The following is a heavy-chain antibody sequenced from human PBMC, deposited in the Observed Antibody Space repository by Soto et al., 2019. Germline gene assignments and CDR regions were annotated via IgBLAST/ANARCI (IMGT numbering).Heavy chain of an antibody. Sequence: EVQLVESGGGLVQPGGSLRLSCAASGFTFSSYDMNWVRQAPGKGLEWVSYISSSSSTIYYADSVKGRFTISTDNAKNSLCLQITSLRAEDTAVYYCARHGGQWRNWFDPWGQGILVAVSS. CDR1: GFTFSSYD. CDR2: ISSSSSTI. J-gene: IGHJ5*02. CDR3: ARHGGQWRNWFDP. D-gene: IGHD6-19*01. V-gene: IGHV3-48*01.